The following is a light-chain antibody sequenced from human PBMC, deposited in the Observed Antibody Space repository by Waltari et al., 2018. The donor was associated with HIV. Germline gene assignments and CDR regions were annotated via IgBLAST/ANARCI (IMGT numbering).Light chain of an antibody. CDR1: SNDVGGYNY. J-gene: IGLJ2*01. Sequence: QSALTQPPSASGSPGQSVALSCTGTSNDVGGYNYVSWYQPHPRKAPKLMIYEVSERPSGVPDRFSGSKSGNTASLTVSGLQAEDEADYYCSSYSGGNNFDVVFGGGTKLTVL. CDR2: EVS. V-gene: IGLV2-8*01. CDR3: SSYSGGNNFDVV.